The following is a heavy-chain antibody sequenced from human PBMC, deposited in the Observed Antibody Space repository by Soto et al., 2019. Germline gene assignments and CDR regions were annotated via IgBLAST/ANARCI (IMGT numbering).Heavy chain of an antibody. J-gene: IGHJ4*02. D-gene: IGHD6-13*01. CDR2: VSAYNGNT. Sequence: QVQLVQSGAEVKKPGASMKVSCKASGFTFTSYGISWVRQAPGQGLEWMGWVSAYNGNTHYAQKLQGRVTMTTATTTTTAYMELRSLRSDDTAVYYCSRGGSSWQPHEDYWGQGTLVTVSS. V-gene: IGHV1-18*01. CDR3: SRGGSSWQPHEDY. CDR1: GFTFTSYG.